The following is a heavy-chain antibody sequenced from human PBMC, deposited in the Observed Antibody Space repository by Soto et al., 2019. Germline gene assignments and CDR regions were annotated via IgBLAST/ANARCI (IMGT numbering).Heavy chain of an antibody. CDR2: INHSGST. V-gene: IGHV4-34*01. J-gene: IGHJ6*02. CDR1: GGSFSGYY. CDR3: ARTTYYYGMDV. Sequence: SETLSLTCAVYGGSFSGYYWSWIRQPPGKGLEWIGEINHSGSTNYNPSLKSRVTISVDTSKNQFSLKLSSVTAADTAVYYCARTTYYYGMDVWGQGTTVTVSS. D-gene: IGHD1-1*01.